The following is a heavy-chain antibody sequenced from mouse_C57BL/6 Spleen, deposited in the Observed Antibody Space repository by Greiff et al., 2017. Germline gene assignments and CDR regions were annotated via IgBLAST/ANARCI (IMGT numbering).Heavy chain of an antibody. V-gene: IGHV5-17*01. D-gene: IGHD3-3*01. Sequence: EVKLQESGGGLVKPGGSLKLSCAASGFTFSDYGMHWVRQAPEKGLEWVAYISSGSSTIYYADTVKGRFTISRDNAKNTLFLQMTSLRSEDTAMYYCAREGPFYAMDYWGQGTSVTVSS. J-gene: IGHJ4*01. CDR1: GFTFSDYG. CDR3: AREGPFYAMDY. CDR2: ISSGSSTI.